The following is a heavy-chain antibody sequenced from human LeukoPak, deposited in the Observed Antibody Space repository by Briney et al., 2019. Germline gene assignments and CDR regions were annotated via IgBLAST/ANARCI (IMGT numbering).Heavy chain of an antibody. J-gene: IGHJ4*02. CDR1: GLTVSSYA. D-gene: IGHD3-10*01. CDR2: IIGTAGNT. V-gene: IGHV3-23*01. Sequence: GGSLRLSCGASGLTVSSYAMSWVRQAPGKGLEWFSTIIGTAGNTYYADSVKGRFTISRDDSKNTVYLQMNSLRAEDTAVYSCAKYTSGTYYRGLDQWGQGTLVTVSS. CDR3: AKYTSGTYYRGLDQ.